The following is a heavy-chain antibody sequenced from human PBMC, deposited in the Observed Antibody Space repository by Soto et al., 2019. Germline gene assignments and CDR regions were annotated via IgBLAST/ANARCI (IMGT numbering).Heavy chain of an antibody. CDR2: IYYSGRT. Sequence: SETLSLTCTVSGGSISSYYWSWIRQPPGKGLEWIGYIYYSGRTNYNPSLKSRVTISVDTSKNQFSLKLSSVTAADTAVYYCARVPNRNYYMDVWGKGTTVTVSS. CDR3: ARVPNRNYYMDV. CDR1: GGSISSYY. J-gene: IGHJ6*03. V-gene: IGHV4-59*01.